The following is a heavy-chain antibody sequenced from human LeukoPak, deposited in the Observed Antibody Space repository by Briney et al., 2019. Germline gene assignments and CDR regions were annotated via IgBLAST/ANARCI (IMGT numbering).Heavy chain of an antibody. Sequence: GGSLRLSCAASGFTFSRFSMKWGRQAPGKGLEWVSSISSSSSDKYYADSVKGRFTISRDNAKNSLYLQLNSLRAEDTAMYYCARVEGYCSGGSCYGMDVWGQGTTVTVSS. V-gene: IGHV3-21*01. CDR3: ARVEGYCSGGSCYGMDV. CDR1: GFTFSRFS. D-gene: IGHD2-15*01. CDR2: ISSSSSDK. J-gene: IGHJ6*02.